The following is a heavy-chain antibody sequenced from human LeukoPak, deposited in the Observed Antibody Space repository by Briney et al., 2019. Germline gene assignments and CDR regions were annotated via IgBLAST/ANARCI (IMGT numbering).Heavy chain of an antibody. CDR3: ARDREGIAVAGYDY. V-gene: IGHV3-21*01. D-gene: IGHD6-19*01. Sequence: GGSLRLSCAASGFTFSRYSMNGVRQAPGKGLEWVSSISSSSSYIYYADSVKGRFTISRDNAKNSLYLQMKSLRAEDAAVYYCARDREGIAVAGYDYWGQGTLVTVSS. J-gene: IGHJ4*02. CDR1: GFTFSRYS. CDR2: ISSSSSYI.